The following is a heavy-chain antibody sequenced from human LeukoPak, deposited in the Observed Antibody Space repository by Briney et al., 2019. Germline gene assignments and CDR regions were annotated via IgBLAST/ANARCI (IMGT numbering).Heavy chain of an antibody. J-gene: IGHJ6*03. CDR2: INHSGST. CDR3: ARRANYYDSSGYYYYYYYMDV. Sequence: SETLSLTCAVYGGSFSGYYWSWIRQPPGKGLEWIGEINHSGSTNYNPSLKSRVTISVDTSNTQFSLKLSSVTAADTAMYYCARRANYYDSSGYYYYYYYMDVWGKGTTVTISS. V-gene: IGHV4-34*01. CDR1: GGSFSGYY. D-gene: IGHD3-22*01.